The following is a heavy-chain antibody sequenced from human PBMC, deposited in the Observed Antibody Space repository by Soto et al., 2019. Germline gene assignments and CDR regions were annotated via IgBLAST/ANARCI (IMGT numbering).Heavy chain of an antibody. V-gene: IGHV4-61*03. Sequence: NPSETLSLTCIVSDDSVTSGSYYWTWLRQPPGKGLEWIGYISYTGRTKYNPSLQSRVTISVDTSKNDFSLNLSSVTAADTAVYFCAREWGLLPYYVMNVWGHGTAVTVSS. CDR2: ISYTGRT. D-gene: IGHD7-27*01. J-gene: IGHJ6*02. CDR1: DDSVTSGSYY. CDR3: AREWGLLPYYVMNV.